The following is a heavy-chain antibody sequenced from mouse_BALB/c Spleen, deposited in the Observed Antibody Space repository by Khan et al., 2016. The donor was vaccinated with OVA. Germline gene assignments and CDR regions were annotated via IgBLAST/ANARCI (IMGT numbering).Heavy chain of an antibody. CDR1: GFSFSRYS. D-gene: IGHD2-14*01. Sequence: QVQLKESGPGLVAPSQSLSITCTVSGFSFSRYSVHWVRQPPGKGLVWLGLIWGGGNTDYNSALQSRLSFSKDNSKSHVFLKMNSLQTDDTAITYGDRAKYRYDGYYTIDYWGQGTTVTVSS. J-gene: IGHJ4*01. V-gene: IGHV2-6-4*01. CDR2: IWGGGNT. CDR3: DRAKYRYDGYYTIDY.